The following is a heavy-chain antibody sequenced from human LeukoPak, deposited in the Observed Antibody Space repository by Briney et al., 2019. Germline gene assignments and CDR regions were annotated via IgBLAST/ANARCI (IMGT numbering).Heavy chain of an antibody. V-gene: IGHV3-43*01. CDR3: AKDWGVAAAGSLDY. CDR1: GFTFDDYT. D-gene: IGHD6-13*01. Sequence: PGGPLRLSCAASGFTFDDYTMHWVRQAPGKGLEWVSLISLDGVSAYYADSVKGRFTISRDNSKNSLYLQMDSLRTEDTALYYCAKDWGVAAAGSLDYWGQGTLVTVSS. CDR2: ISLDGVSA. J-gene: IGHJ4*02.